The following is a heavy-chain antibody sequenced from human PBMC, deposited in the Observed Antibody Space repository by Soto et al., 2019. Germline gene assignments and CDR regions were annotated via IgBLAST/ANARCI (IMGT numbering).Heavy chain of an antibody. J-gene: IGHJ3*02. Sequence: ASVKVSCKTFGYPFTGYYLHWVRQAPGQGLEWMGWFNPNSGDTKFAQEFQGRVTMTRDTTISTAYMELSRLRSDDTAVYYCARDYNIWGQGTMVTVSS. V-gene: IGHV1-2*02. CDR1: GYPFTGYY. CDR2: FNPNSGDT. CDR3: ARDYNI. D-gene: IGHD2-2*02.